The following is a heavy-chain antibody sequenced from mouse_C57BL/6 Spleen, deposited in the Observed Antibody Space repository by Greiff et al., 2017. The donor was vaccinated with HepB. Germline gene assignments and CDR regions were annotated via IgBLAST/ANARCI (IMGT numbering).Heavy chain of an antibody. J-gene: IGHJ2*01. CDR2: INPNNGGT. D-gene: IGHD2-4*01. CDR1: GYTFTDYY. Sequence: VQLQQSGPELVKPGASVKISCKASGYTFTDYYMIWVKQSHGKSLEWIGDINPNNGGTSYNQKFKGKATLTVDKSSSTAYMELRSLTSEDSAVYYCARSGITGRYFDYWGQGTTLTVSS. CDR3: ARSGITGRYFDY. V-gene: IGHV1-26*01.